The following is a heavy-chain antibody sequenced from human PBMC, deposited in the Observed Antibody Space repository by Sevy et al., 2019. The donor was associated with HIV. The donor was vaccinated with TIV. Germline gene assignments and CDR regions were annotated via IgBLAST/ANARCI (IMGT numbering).Heavy chain of an antibody. CDR2: ISSSSSKT. CDR3: ARAVSIAARIFDY. CDR1: GFTFSDYY. Sequence: GGSLRLSCAASGFTFSDYYMSWIRQAPGKGLEWVSYISSSSSKTNYGDSVKGRFTISRDKAKNSLYLQMNSLRAEDTAVYYCARAVSIAARIFDYWGQGTLVTVSS. D-gene: IGHD6-6*01. V-gene: IGHV3-11*06. J-gene: IGHJ4*02.